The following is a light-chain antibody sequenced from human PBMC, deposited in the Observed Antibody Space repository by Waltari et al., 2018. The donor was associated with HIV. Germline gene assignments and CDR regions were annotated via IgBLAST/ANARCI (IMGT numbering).Light chain of an antibody. CDR1: NVGSKG. Sequence: SYVVSQPPSVSVAPGQTARMTCEGNNVGSKGVHWYQKKPDQAPILVIYYDRDRPSGTPERFSGSNFGNTATLTSTSVEAGDEADYYCQVWDSSSDHRGVFGGGTKLTVL. V-gene: IGLV3-21*04. CDR3: QVWDSSSDHRGV. J-gene: IGLJ3*02. CDR2: YDR.